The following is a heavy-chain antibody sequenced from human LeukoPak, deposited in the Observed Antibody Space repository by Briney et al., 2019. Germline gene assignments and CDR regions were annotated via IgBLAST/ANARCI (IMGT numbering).Heavy chain of an antibody. CDR1: GFTFSNAW. CDR3: TTDIPSRIMITFGGAPDGLIDY. CDR2: IKSKTDGGTT. J-gene: IGHJ4*02. D-gene: IGHD3-16*01. Sequence: GGSLRLSCAASGFTFSNAWMSWVRQAPGKGLEWVGRIKSKTDGGTTDYAAPVKGRFTISRDDSKNTLYLQMNSLKTEDTAVYYCTTDIPSRIMITFGGAPDGLIDYWGQGTLVTVSS. V-gene: IGHV3-15*01.